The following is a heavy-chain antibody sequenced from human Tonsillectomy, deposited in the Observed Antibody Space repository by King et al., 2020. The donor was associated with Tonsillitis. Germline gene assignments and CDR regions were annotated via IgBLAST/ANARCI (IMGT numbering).Heavy chain of an antibody. CDR1: VGTFSSYA. J-gene: IGHJ4*02. Sequence: QLVQSGTEVKKPGSSVKVSCKASVGTFSSYAISWVRQAPGQGLEWMGGIIPIFGVTNYAQKFQGRLTITADKSTGTTYMELSSLRSEDTAMYYCARDPIYYDTSGQSPLFDYWGQGTLVTVSS. CDR2: IIPIFGVT. D-gene: IGHD3-22*01. V-gene: IGHV1-69*17. CDR3: ARDPIYYDTSGQSPLFDY.